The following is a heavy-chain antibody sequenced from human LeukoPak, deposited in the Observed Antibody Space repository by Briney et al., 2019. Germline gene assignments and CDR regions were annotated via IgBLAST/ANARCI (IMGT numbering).Heavy chain of an antibody. CDR2: IWYDGSNK. D-gene: IGHD6-6*01. CDR1: GFTFSSYG. V-gene: IGHV3-33*01. J-gene: IGHJ6*03. Sequence: GGSLRLSCAASGFTFSSYGMHWVRQVPGEGLEWVAVIWYDGSNKYYADSVKGRFTISRDNSKNTLYLQMNSLRAEDTAVYYCARAYSSSSTFYYYYYYMDVWGKGTTDTVSS. CDR3: ARAYSSSSTFYYYYYYMDV.